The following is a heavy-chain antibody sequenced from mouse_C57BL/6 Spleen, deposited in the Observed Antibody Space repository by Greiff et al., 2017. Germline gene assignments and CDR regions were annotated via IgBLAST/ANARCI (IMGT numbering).Heavy chain of an antibody. Sequence: VQLQQSGPELVKPGASVKLSCKASGYTFTSYDINWVKQRPGPGLEWIGWLYPRDGSTKYNEKFKGKATLTVDTSSSTAYMELHSLTSEDSAVYVCATDYYGSSPVAYWGQGTLVTVSA. CDR3: ATDYYGSSPVAY. J-gene: IGHJ3*01. CDR1: GYTFTSYD. D-gene: IGHD1-1*01. CDR2: LYPRDGST. V-gene: IGHV1-85*01.